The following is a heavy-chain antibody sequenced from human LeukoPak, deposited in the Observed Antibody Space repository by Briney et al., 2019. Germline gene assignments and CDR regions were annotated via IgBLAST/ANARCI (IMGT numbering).Heavy chain of an antibody. D-gene: IGHD1-1*01. Sequence: ASVKVSCKASGYTFTGYYMHWVRQAPGQGLEWMGWINPNSGGTNYAQKFQGRVTMTRDTSISTAYMELSRLRSDDTAVYYCARKVFWNGTGHAFDIWGQGTMVTVSS. J-gene: IGHJ3*02. V-gene: IGHV1-2*02. CDR3: ARKVFWNGTGHAFDI. CDR2: INPNSGGT. CDR1: GYTFTGYY.